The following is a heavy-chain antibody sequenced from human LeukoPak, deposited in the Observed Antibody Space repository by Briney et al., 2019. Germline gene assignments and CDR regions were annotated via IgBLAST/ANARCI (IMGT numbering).Heavy chain of an antibody. CDR2: ISGSGGST. V-gene: IGHV3-23*01. CDR3: AKGDDYSNYEWFDP. Sequence: GGSLRLSCAAPGFTFSTYAMTWVRQAPGKGLEWVSTISGSGGSTYYADSVKGRFTISRDNSKNTLYLQMNSLRAEDTAVYYCAKGDDYSNYEWFDPWSQGTLVTVSS. J-gene: IGHJ5*02. CDR1: GFTFSTYA. D-gene: IGHD4-11*01.